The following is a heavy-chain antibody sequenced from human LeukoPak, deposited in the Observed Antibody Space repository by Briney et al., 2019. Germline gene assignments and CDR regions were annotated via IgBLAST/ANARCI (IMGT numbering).Heavy chain of an antibody. CDR2: ISAYNGNT. J-gene: IGHJ4*02. CDR3: AKVEPPYITIFGVVISNYFDY. D-gene: IGHD3-3*01. CDR1: GYTFNNYG. Sequence: GASVKVSCKASGYTFNNYGISWVRQAPGQGLEWMGWISAYNGNTNYAQKLQGRVTMTTDTSTSTAYMELRSLRSDDTAVYYCAKVEPPYITIFGVVISNYFDYWGQGTLVTVSS. V-gene: IGHV1-18*01.